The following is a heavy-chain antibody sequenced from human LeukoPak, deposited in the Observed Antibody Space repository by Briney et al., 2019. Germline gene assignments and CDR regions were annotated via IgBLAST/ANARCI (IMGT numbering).Heavy chain of an antibody. J-gene: IGHJ5*02. D-gene: IGHD3-3*01. CDR3: ARDLPSTIFGVANWFDP. V-gene: IGHV1-69*13. CDR2: IIPIFGTA. CDR1: GGTFSSYA. Sequence: ASVKVSCKASGGTFSSYAISWVRQAPGQGREWMGGIIPIFGTANYAQKFQGRVTITADESTSTAYMELSSLRSEDTAVYYCARDLPSTIFGVANWFDPWGQGTLVTVSS.